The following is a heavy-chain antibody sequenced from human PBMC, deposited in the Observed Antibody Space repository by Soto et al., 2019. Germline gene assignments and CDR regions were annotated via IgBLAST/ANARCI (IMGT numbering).Heavy chain of an antibody. D-gene: IGHD1-1*01. V-gene: IGHV1-69*08. Sequence: QVQLVQSGAEVKKPGSSVKVSCKASGGTFSSHTITWVRQAPGQGLEWLGRIIPIFDVTNYAQKFQDRVTITADRSTNTAYMELSRLRSEDTAVYYCVRDWESTTQTWGFGDSWGQGTLVTVSS. CDR1: GGTFSSHT. CDR2: IIPIFDVT. J-gene: IGHJ4*02. CDR3: VRDWESTTQTWGFGDS.